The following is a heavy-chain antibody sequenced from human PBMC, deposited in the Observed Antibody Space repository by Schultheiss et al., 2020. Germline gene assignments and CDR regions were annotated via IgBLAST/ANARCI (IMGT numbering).Heavy chain of an antibody. CDR1: GFTFKDYA. CDR3: ARKGGIPY. V-gene: IGHV3-23*01. D-gene: IGHD3-16*01. CDR2: ISGIGGNT. J-gene: IGHJ4*02. Sequence: GGSLRLSCSASGFTFKDYAMGWVRQAPGKGLEWVSTISGIGGNTYYTDSVKGRFSISRDNSKNALYLQMYSLRAEDTAIYYCARKGGIPYWGQGTLVTVSS.